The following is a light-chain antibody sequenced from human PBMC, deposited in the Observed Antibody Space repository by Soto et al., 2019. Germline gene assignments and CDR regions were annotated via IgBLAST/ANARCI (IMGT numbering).Light chain of an antibody. Sequence: QSALTQPVSVSGSPGQSITIPCTGTSSDIGAYVSVSWYQQYPGKAPKLIIYDVANRPSGVSDRLSGSKSGNTASLTISGLQAEDEADYYCSSYTTFSTLVLGGGTKLTVL. CDR3: SSYTTFSTLV. J-gene: IGLJ3*02. CDR1: SSDIGAYVS. V-gene: IGLV2-14*01. CDR2: DVA.